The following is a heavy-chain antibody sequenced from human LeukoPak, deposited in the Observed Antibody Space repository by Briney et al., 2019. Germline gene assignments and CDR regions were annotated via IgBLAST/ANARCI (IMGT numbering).Heavy chain of an antibody. D-gene: IGHD6-19*01. V-gene: IGHV3-30*02. CDR2: IRYDGSNK. CDR1: GFTFSSYG. CDR3: AKDRIAVATYYYYYYMDV. J-gene: IGHJ6*03. Sequence: GGSLRLSCAASGFTFSSYGMHWVRQAPGKGLEWVAFIRYDGSNKYYADSVKGRFTISRDNSKNTLYLQMNSLRAEDTAVYYCAKDRIAVATYYYYYYMDVWGKGTTVTVSS.